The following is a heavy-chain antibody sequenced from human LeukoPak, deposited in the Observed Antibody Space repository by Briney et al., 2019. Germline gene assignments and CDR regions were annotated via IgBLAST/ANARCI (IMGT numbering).Heavy chain of an antibody. CDR2: INANNGDT. CDR1: GYTFTSYG. J-gene: IGHJ4*02. Sequence: ASVKVSCKASGYTFTSYGITWVRQAPGQGLEWMGWINANNGDTKYAQNLQGRVTMARDTSTSTAHMEVRSLRSDDTAVYYCARGPIAAAGDYWGQGTLVTVSS. D-gene: IGHD6-13*01. V-gene: IGHV1-18*01. CDR3: ARGPIAAAGDY.